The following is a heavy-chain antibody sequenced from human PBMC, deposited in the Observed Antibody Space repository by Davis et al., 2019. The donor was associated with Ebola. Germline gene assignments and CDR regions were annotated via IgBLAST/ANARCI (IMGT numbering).Heavy chain of an antibody. J-gene: IGHJ4*02. CDR3: ARDFITIFGVVIIPHYFDY. V-gene: IGHV3-74*01. CDR1: GFSFNNYW. CDR2: VSSDGTIM. Sequence: GESLKISCAASGFSFNNYWMHWVRQVPGKGLVWVSRVSSDGTIMDYADSVKGRFTISRDNAKNSLYLQMNSLRAEDTAVYYCARDFITIFGVVIIPHYFDYWGQGTLVTVSS. D-gene: IGHD3-3*01.